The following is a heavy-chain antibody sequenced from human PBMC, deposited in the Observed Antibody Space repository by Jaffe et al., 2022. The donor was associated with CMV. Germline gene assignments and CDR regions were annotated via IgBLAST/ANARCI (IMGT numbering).Heavy chain of an antibody. CDR2: IYHSGST. V-gene: IGHV4-4*02. Sequence: QVQLQESGPGLVKPSGTLSLTCAVSGGSISSSNWWSWVRQPPGKGLEWIGEIYHSGSTNYNPSLKSRVTISVDKSKNQFSLKLSSVTAADTAVYYCARGTMVRGVMYYYYYYYMDVWGKGTTVTVSS. J-gene: IGHJ6*03. CDR1: GGSISSSNW. CDR3: ARGTMVRGVMYYYYYYYMDV. D-gene: IGHD3-10*01.